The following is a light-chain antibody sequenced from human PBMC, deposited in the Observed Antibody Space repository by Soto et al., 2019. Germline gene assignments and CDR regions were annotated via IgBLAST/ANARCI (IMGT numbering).Light chain of an antibody. CDR2: GNN. CDR3: QSYASSLSVV. Sequence: QSVLTQPPSVSGAPGQRVTISCTGSSSNIGAGYAVHWYQQLPGTAPKLLIYGNNNRPSGVPDRFSGSKSGTSASLAITGLQAEDEADYYCQSYASSLSVVFGGGTQLTVL. J-gene: IGLJ2*01. V-gene: IGLV1-40*01. CDR1: SSNIGAGYA.